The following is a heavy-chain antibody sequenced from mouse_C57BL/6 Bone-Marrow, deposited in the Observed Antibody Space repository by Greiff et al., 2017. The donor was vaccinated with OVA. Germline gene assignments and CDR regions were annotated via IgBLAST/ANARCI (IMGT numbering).Heavy chain of an antibody. V-gene: IGHV1-63*01. CDR1: GYTFTNYW. D-gene: IGHD3-2*02. CDR2: IYPGGGYT. J-gene: IGHJ3*01. Sequence: QVQLQQSGAELVRPGTSVKMSCKASGYTFTNYWIGWAKQRPGHGLEWIGDIYPGGGYTNYNEKFKGKATLTADKSSSTAYMQFSSLTSEDSAIYSCASPGSSGYGAWFAYWGQGTLVTVSA. CDR3: ASPGSSGYGAWFAY.